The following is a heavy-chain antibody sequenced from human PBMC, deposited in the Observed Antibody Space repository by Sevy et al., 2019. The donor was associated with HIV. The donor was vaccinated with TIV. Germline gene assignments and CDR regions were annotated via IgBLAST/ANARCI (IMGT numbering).Heavy chain of an antibody. Sequence: GGSLRLSCAASGFTFSSYAMSWVRQAPGKGLEWVSAISGSCGSTYYADSVKGRFTISRDNSKNTLYLQMNSLRAEDTAVYYCAKLRFLETARYFDYWGQGTLVTVSS. CDR2: ISGSCGST. CDR1: GFTFSSYA. D-gene: IGHD3-3*01. J-gene: IGHJ4*02. V-gene: IGHV3-23*01. CDR3: AKLRFLETARYFDY.